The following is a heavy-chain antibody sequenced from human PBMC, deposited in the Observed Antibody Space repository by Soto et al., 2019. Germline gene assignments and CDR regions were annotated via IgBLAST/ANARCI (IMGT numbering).Heavy chain of an antibody. V-gene: IGHV4-34*01. CDR2: INHSGST. Sequence: QVQLQQWGAGLLKPSETLSLTCAVYGGSFSGYYWSWIRQPPGKGLEWIGEINHSGSTNYNPSLKSRVTISVDTSKNQFSLKLSSVTAADTAVYYCARYRRRVVYHYGMDVWGQGTTVTVSS. CDR3: ARYRRRVVYHYGMDV. CDR1: GGSFSGYY. D-gene: IGHD2-15*01. J-gene: IGHJ6*02.